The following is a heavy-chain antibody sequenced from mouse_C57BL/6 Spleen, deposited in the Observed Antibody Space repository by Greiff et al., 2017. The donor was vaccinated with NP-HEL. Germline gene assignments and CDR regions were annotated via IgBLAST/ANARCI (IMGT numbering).Heavy chain of an antibody. CDR3: ARHEDGIYYGNSAWFAY. J-gene: IGHJ3*01. CDR1: GYTFTEYT. D-gene: IGHD2-1*01. CDR2: FYPGSGSI. V-gene: IGHV1-62-2*01. Sequence: QVQLKESGAELVKPGASVKLSCKASGYTFTEYTIHWVKQRSGQGLEWIGWFYPGSGSIKYNEKFKDKATLTADKSSSTVHMELSRLTSEDSAVYFCARHEDGIYYGNSAWFAYWGQGTLVTVSA.